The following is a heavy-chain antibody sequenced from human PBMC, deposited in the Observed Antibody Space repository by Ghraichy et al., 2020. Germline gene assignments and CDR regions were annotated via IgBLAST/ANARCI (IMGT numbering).Heavy chain of an antibody. Sequence: GGSLRLSCAASGFTFDDYAMHWVRQAPGKGLEWVSLISWDGGSTYYADSVKGRFTISRDNSKNSLYLQMNSLRAEDTALYYCAKSTGTTYYFDYWGQGTLVTVSS. CDR2: ISWDGGST. D-gene: IGHD1-7*01. CDR1: GFTFDDYA. J-gene: IGHJ4*02. CDR3: AKSTGTTYYFDY. V-gene: IGHV3-43D*03.